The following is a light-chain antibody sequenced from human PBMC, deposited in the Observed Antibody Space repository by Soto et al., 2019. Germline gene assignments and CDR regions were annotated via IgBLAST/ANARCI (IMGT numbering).Light chain of an antibody. V-gene: IGKV1-8*01. Sequence: AIRMTQSPSSFSASTGDRVTITCRASQGISSYLAWYQQKPGKAPKLLVYAASTLQYGVPSRFSGSGSGTDFTLTISCLQSEDFAAYFCQQYYTYRQTFGQGTKLEIK. J-gene: IGKJ2*01. CDR3: QQYYTYRQT. CDR2: AAS. CDR1: QGISSY.